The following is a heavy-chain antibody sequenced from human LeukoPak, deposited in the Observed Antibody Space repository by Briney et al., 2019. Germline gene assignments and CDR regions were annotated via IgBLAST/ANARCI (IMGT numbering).Heavy chain of an antibody. V-gene: IGHV4-39*01. Sequence: KPSETLSLTCTASGDSISSSSYYWGWNRQPPGEGLEWVGSISYTGSTYYNPSLKSRVTISVDTSKIQFSLKLTSVTATDTAVYYCARLWSSSQELDYWGQGTLVTVSS. CDR3: ARLWSSSQELDY. CDR1: GDSISSSSYY. CDR2: ISYTGST. D-gene: IGHD6-6*01. J-gene: IGHJ4*02.